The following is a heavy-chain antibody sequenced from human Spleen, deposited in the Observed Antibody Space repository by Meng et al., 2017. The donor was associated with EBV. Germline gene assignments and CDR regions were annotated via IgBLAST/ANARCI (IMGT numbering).Heavy chain of an antibody. CDR2: INHSGST. CDR3: ARGLQQGLAPEEFDS. CDR1: GGSFSGYY. V-gene: IGHV4-34*01. J-gene: IGHJ4*02. D-gene: IGHD6-19*01. Sequence: QVQLQQWGPGLLKPSESLSVTCAVYGGSFSGYYWSWIRQPPGKRLQWIGDINHSGSTNYNPSLKSRVTISVDTSKNQFSLKLSSVTAADTAVYYCARGLQQGLAPEEFDSWGQGTLVTVSS.